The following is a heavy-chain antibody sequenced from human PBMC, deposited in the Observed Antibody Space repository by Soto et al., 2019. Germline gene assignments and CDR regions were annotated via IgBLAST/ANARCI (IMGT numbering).Heavy chain of an antibody. J-gene: IGHJ4*02. D-gene: IGHD2-2*01. Sequence: QVQLVQSGAEVKRPGSSVKVSCKACGGTFNNYAVNWVRQAPGQGLEWMGDISPMFGKANYAQKFQGRVKITADDSTATAYLELSSLRSEDTALYYCAREVEVHTPVFGFWGQGSLVTVSS. CDR2: ISPMFGKA. CDR1: GGTFNNYA. CDR3: AREVEVHTPVFGF. V-gene: IGHV1-69*01.